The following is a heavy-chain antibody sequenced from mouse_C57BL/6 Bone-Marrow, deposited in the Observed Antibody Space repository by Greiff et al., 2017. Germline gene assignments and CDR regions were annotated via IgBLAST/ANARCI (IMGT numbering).Heavy chain of an antibody. CDR1: GYTFTTYW. CDR3: ARFEYYGGGCEFAY. V-gene: IGHV1-50*01. J-gene: IGHJ3*01. D-gene: IGHD1-1*01. CDR2: IDPSDGYT. Sequence: QVQLQQPGAELVKPGASVKLSCKASGYTFTTYWLQWLKQRPGQGLEWIGEIDPSDGYTNYNQKFKGKATPTVDTSSSTAYMQLSSLTSEDSAVYYCARFEYYGGGCEFAYWGQGTLVTVSA.